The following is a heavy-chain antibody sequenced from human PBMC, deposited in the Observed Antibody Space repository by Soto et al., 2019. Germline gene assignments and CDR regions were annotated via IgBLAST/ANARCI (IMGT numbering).Heavy chain of an antibody. CDR3: ARRDGSYYGTDYGMDV. J-gene: IGHJ6*02. CDR1: GYSFTSYW. CDR2: IDPSDSYT. D-gene: IGHD1-26*01. V-gene: IGHV5-10-1*01. Sequence: GESLKISCKGSGYSFTSYWISWVRQMPGKGLEWMERIDPSDSYTNYSPSFQGHVTISADKSISTAYLQWSSLKASDTAMYYCARRDGSYYGTDYGMDVWGQGTTVTVSS.